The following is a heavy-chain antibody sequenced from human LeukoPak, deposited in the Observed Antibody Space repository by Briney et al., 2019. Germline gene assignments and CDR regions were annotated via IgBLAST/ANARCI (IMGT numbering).Heavy chain of an antibody. CDR3: AREPIVGVHFDY. D-gene: IGHD1-26*01. Sequence: PGGSLRLSCAASGFTFSTYWMHWVRQAPGKGLVWVSRINSDGSSTTYADSVKGRFTISRDDAENTLYLQMNSLRAEDTAVYYCAREPIVGVHFDYWGQGTLLTVSS. CDR1: GFTFSTYW. V-gene: IGHV3-74*01. J-gene: IGHJ4*02. CDR2: INSDGSST.